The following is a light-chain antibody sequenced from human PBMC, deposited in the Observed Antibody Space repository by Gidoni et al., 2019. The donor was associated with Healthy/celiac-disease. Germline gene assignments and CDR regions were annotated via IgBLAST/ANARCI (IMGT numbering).Light chain of an antibody. CDR2: AAS. CDR3: LQDYNYPRT. V-gene: IGKV1-6*01. Sequence: AIQLPQSPSSLSASVGDRVTITCRASQGIRNDLGWYQQKPGKAPKLLIYAASSLQSGVPSRFSGSGSGTDFTLTISSLQPEDFATYYCLQDYNYPRTFGQGTKVEIK. J-gene: IGKJ1*01. CDR1: QGIRND.